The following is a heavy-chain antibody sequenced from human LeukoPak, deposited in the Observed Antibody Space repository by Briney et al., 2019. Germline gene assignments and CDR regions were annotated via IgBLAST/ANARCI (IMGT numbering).Heavy chain of an antibody. Sequence: PGGSLRLSCAASGFTFSNYSMNWVRQAPGKGLEWVSCISSSNSYIYYADSVKGRFTISRDNAKNSLYLQMNSLRAEDTALYYCARSSRAVVITRYFDYWGQGTLVTVSS. CDR1: GFTFSNYS. J-gene: IGHJ4*02. CDR2: ISSSNSYI. D-gene: IGHD3-22*01. V-gene: IGHV3-21*04. CDR3: ARSSRAVVITRYFDY.